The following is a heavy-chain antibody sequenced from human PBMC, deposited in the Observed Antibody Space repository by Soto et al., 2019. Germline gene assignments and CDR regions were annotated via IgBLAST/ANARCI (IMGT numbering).Heavy chain of an antibody. V-gene: IGHV3-23*01. CDR2: ISGSGGST. Sequence: EVQLLESGGGLVQPGGSLRLSCAASGFTFSSYAMSWVRQAPGKGLEWVSAISGSGGSTYYADSVKGRFTISRDNSKNTLYLQMNSLRAEDTAVYYCAKGGRYCSGGSCYYFDYWGQGTLVTVSS. CDR1: GFTFSSYA. J-gene: IGHJ4*02. CDR3: AKGGRYCSGGSCYYFDY. D-gene: IGHD2-15*01.